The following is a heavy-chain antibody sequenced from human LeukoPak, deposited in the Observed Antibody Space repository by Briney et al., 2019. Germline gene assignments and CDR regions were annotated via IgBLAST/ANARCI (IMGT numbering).Heavy chain of an antibody. V-gene: IGHV4-59*01. J-gene: IGHJ3*02. D-gene: IGHD1-26*01. CDR3: ASNAERDAFDI. CDR2: IYYSGST. Sequence: PSETLSLTCTVSGGSISSYYWSWIRQPPGKGLVWIGYIYYSGSTNYNPSLKSRVTISVDTSKNQFSLKLSSVTAADAAVYYCASNAERDAFDIWGQGTMVTVSS. CDR1: GGSISSYY.